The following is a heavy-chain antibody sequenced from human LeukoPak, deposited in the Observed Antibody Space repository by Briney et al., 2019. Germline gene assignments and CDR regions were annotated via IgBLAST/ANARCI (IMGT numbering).Heavy chain of an antibody. V-gene: IGHV3-64*02. CDR1: GFTFSRFG. CDR2: ISSNGGST. Sequence: GGSLRLSCATSGFTFSRFGMHWVRQAPGKGLEYVSAISSNGGSTYYADSVKGRFTISRDNSKNTLYLQMGSLRVDDMGVYYCATLNGPLFEYWGQGTLVTVSS. J-gene: IGHJ4*02. CDR3: ATLNGPLFEY. D-gene: IGHD2-8*01.